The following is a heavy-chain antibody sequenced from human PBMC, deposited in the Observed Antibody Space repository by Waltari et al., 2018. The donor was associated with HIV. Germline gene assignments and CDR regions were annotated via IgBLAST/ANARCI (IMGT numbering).Heavy chain of an antibody. CDR2: IYTSGST. J-gene: IGHJ6*02. CDR1: GGSISSGSYH. Sequence: QVQLQESGPGLVKPSQTLSLTCTVSGGSISSGSYHWSWIRQPAGKGLEWIGGIYTSGSTNYNPSLKSRVTISVDSSKNQLSLKLSSVTAADTAVYYCARDWVYYDSRVGMDVWGQGTTVSVSS. V-gene: IGHV4-61*02. CDR3: ARDWVYYDSRVGMDV. D-gene: IGHD3-22*01.